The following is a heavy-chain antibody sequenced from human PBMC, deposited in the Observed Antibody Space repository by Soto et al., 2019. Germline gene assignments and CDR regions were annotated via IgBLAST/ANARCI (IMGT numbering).Heavy chain of an antibody. V-gene: IGHV3-23*01. CDR2: ISGNGDST. CDR1: GCIFISDC. D-gene: IGHD1-26*01. J-gene: IGHJ5*02. Sequence: PGGSLRLSGAASGCIFISDCMSWNRQAPGKGLEWVSGISGNGDSTYYADSVKGRFTISRDNPKSTLYLQMNSLRAEDTAVYYCARDMARSTTAFDPWGQGTLVTVSS. CDR3: ARDMARSTTAFDP.